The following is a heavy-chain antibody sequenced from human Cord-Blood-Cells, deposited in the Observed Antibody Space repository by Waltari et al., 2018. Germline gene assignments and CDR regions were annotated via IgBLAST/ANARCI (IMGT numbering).Heavy chain of an antibody. CDR2: SNAGNGNT. J-gene: IGHJ4*02. D-gene: IGHD3-10*01. Sequence: QVQLVQSGAEVKKPGASVKVSCKASGYTFTSYAMHWVRQAPGQRLEWMGWSNAGNGNTKYSQKFQGRVTITRDTSASTAYMELSSLRSEDTAVYYCASEPGHEYYGSGSGWGQGTLVTVSS. CDR1: GYTFTSYA. V-gene: IGHV1-3*01. CDR3: ASEPGHEYYGSGSG.